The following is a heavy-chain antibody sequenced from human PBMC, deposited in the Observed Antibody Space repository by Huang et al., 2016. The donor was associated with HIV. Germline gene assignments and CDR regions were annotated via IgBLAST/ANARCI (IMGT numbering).Heavy chain of an antibody. CDR3: ARLPGSITMIRGVITDPY. CDR1: GGSIRSDNYY. D-gene: IGHD3-10*01. CDR2: IYDSGIT. Sequence: QLQLQESGPGLVKPSETLSLTCTVSGGSIRSDNYYWGWIRQPPGKGMEWIGSIYDSGITSYNPSLKSRVTITVDTSKNQFSLKMRSVTAADTAVYYCARLPGSITMIRGVITDPYWGQGTLVTVSS. V-gene: IGHV4-39*01. J-gene: IGHJ4*02.